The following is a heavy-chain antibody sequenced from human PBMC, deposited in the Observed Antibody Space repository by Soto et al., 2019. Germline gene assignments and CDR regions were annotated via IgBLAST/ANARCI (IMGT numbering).Heavy chain of an antibody. D-gene: IGHD3-22*01. CDR2: IYYSGST. J-gene: IGHJ4*02. CDR1: GGSISSYY. V-gene: IGHV4-59*01. Sequence: SETLSLTCTVSGGSISSYYWSWIRQPPGKGLEWIGYIYYSGSTNYNPSLKSRVTISVDTSKNQFSLKLSSVTAADTAVYYCARGVPYYYDSSRYYSHNYYFDYWGQGTLVTVSS. CDR3: ARGVPYYYDSSRYYSHNYYFDY.